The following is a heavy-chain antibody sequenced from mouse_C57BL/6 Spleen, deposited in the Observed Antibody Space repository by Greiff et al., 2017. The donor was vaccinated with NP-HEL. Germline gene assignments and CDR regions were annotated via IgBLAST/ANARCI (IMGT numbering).Heavy chain of an antibody. CDR2: IYPGDGDT. V-gene: IGHV1-80*01. D-gene: IGHD1-1*01. CDR1: GYAFSSYW. CDR3: ARYPTTVVAPGYAMDY. J-gene: IGHJ4*01. Sequence: QVQLKQSGAELVKPGASVKISCKASGYAFSSYWMNWMKQRPGKGLEWIGQIYPGDGDTNYNGKFKGKATLTADKSSSTAYMQLSSLTSEDSAVYFCARYPTTVVAPGYAMDYWGQGTSVTVSS.